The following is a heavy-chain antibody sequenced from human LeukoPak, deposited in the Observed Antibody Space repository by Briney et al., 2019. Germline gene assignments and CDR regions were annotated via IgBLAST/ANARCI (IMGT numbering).Heavy chain of an antibody. CDR2: TSVSGGTT. CDR3: ANGQQLGY. J-gene: IGHJ4*02. V-gene: IGHV3-23*01. D-gene: IGHD6-13*01. Sequence: QPGGSLRLSCAGSGFTFSNYAMSWVRQAPGKGLEWVSTTSVSGGTTFYADSVKGRFTISRDNSENTLYLQMSSLRVDDTAVYYCANGQQLGYWGQGTLVTVSS. CDR1: GFTFSNYA.